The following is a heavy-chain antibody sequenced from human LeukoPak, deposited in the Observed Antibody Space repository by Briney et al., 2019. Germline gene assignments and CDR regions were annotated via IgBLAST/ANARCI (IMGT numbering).Heavy chain of an antibody. D-gene: IGHD3-22*01. J-gene: IGHJ4*02. Sequence: ASVKVSCKTSGYTFTSYAISWVRQAPGQGLEWMGWINSYNGNTNYAQKLQGRVTMTTDTSTSTAYMELRSLRSDDTAVYYCARDVNDNIGSSDYWGQGTLVTVSS. CDR1: GYTFTSYA. CDR3: ARDVNDNIGSSDY. CDR2: INSYNGNT. V-gene: IGHV1-18*01.